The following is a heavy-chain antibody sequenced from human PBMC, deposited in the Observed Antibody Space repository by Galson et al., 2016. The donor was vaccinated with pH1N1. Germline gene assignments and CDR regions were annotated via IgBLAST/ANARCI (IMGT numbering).Heavy chain of an antibody. V-gene: IGHV1-18*01. CDR3: ACMVRGDYFDY. D-gene: IGHD3-10*01. Sequence: SVKVSCKAPGYTFTSYGISWVRQAPGQGLEWMGWINPYTGDTNYAQKLQGRVTMTADTSTSTAYMEPRSLRSDDTAVYYCACMVRGDYFDYWGQGTLVTVSS. CDR2: INPYTGDT. CDR1: GYTFTSYG. J-gene: IGHJ4*02.